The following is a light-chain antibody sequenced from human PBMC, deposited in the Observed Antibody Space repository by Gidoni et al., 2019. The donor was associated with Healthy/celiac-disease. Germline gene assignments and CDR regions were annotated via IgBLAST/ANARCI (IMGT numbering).Light chain of an antibody. J-gene: IGLJ3*02. CDR3: CSYAGSSTWV. CDR1: SSEVGSSNL. Sequence: QSALTQPASVSGSPGQSITISCTGTSSEVGSSNLVSWYQQHPGKAPKLMIYEVSKRPSGVSNRFSGSKSGNTASLTITGLQAEDEADYYCCSYAGSSTWVFGGGTKLTVL. V-gene: IGLV2-23*02. CDR2: EVS.